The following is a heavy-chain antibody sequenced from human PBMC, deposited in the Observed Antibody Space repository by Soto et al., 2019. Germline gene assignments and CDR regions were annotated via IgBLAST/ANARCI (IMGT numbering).Heavy chain of an antibody. V-gene: IGHV3-30-3*01. CDR3: ARPNIVVVVAAVWNYYYFDY. J-gene: IGHJ4*02. CDR2: ISYDGSNK. D-gene: IGHD2-15*01. Sequence: GGSLRLSCAASGFTFSSYAMHWVRQAPGMGLEWVAVISYDGSNKYYADSVKGRFTISRDNSKNTLYLQMNSLRAEDTAVYYCARPNIVVVVAAVWNYYYFDYWGQGTLVTVSS. CDR1: GFTFSSYA.